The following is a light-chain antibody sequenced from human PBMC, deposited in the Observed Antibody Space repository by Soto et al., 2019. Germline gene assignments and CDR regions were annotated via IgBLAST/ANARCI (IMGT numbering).Light chain of an antibody. CDR3: QQYGTSPYT. CDR1: QSVSSSY. CDR2: GAS. V-gene: IGKV3-20*01. J-gene: IGKJ2*01. Sequence: EIVLTQSPGTLSLSPGERATLSCGASQSVSSSYLGWYQQKPGQAPRLLIYGASSRATGIPDRFSGSGSETDFTLTISRLEPEDFAVYYCQQYGTSPYTFGQGTKLEIK.